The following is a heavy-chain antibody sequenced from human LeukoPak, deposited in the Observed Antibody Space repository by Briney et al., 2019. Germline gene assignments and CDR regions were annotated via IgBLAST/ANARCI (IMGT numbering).Heavy chain of an antibody. CDR1: GGSISSYY. Sequence: SETLSLTCTVSGGSISSYYWSWIRQPPGKGLEWIGYIYYSGSTNYNPSLKSRVTISVDTSKNQFSLKLSSVTAADTAVYYCARGGVSIAVAGTSGPRDAFDIWGQGTMVTVSS. CDR3: ARGGVSIAVAGTSGPRDAFDI. CDR2: IYYSGST. D-gene: IGHD6-19*01. V-gene: IGHV4-59*08. J-gene: IGHJ3*02.